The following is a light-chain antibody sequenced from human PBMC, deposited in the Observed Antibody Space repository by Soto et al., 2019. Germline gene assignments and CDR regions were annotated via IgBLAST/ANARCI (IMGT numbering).Light chain of an antibody. V-gene: IGKV1-5*03. CDR1: QSINSD. J-gene: IGKJ4*01. CDR3: LHYANYPFT. Sequence: DIQMTQSPSTLSASVGDIVTITCRASQSINSDLAWYQQKPGKAPKHLIYKASLLESGVPSRFSGSGSGAEFTLTIRSLQPDDFATYYCLHYANYPFTFGGGTRVEI. CDR2: KAS.